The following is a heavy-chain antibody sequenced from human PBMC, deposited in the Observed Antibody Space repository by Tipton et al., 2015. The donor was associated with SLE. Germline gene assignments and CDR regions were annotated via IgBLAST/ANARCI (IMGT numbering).Heavy chain of an antibody. V-gene: IGHV4-34*01. J-gene: IGHJ6*03. CDR1: GGSFSGYY. CDR3: ARGRYYVDV. Sequence: TLSLTCVVYGGSFSGYYWSWIRQPPGKGLEWIGEINHSGSTNYNPSLKSRVKISVDMSKNQFSLKLNSVTAADTAVYFCARGRYYVDVWGKGTTVIVSS. CDR2: INHSGST.